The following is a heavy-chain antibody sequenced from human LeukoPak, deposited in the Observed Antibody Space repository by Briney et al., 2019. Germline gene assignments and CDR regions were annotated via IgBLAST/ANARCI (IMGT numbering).Heavy chain of an antibody. J-gene: IGHJ4*02. D-gene: IGHD3-10*01. CDR1: GFTLSRST. V-gene: IGHV3-23*01. CDR3: AKGTDDAGSYRPFDY. CDR2: INSGGGST. Sequence: GGSLRLSCAASGFTLSRSTMSWLRQAPGKGLEWVSAINSGGGSTASECVKGRFIISRDASKNTLYLQMNSLRAEDTAVYYCAKGTDDAGSYRPFDYWGQGTLVTVSS.